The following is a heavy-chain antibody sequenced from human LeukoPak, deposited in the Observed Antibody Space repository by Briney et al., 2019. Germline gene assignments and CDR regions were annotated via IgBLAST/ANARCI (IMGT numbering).Heavy chain of an antibody. J-gene: IGHJ6*03. CDR1: GYTFTSYG. V-gene: IGHV1-18*01. CDR3: ARDSFASASGYLSECYMDG. Sequence: GPSVKVSCKASGYTFTSYGISWVRQAPGQGLEWMGWISAYNGNTNYAQKLQGRVTMTTDTSTSTAYMELRSLRSDDTAVYYCARDSFASASGYLSECYMDGWGKGTTVTVSS. CDR2: ISAYNGNT. D-gene: IGHD3-10*01.